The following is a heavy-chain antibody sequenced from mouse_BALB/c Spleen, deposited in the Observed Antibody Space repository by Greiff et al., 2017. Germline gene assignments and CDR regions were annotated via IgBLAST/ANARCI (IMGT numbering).Heavy chain of an antibody. CDR3: ARHYGLYAMDY. J-gene: IGHJ4*01. Sequence: QVQLKESGPGLVAPSQSLSITCTVSGFSLSRYSVHWVRQPPGKGLEWLGMIWGGGSTDYNSALKSRLSICKDNSKSQVFFKRNSLQANDTAIYYSARHYGLYAMDYWGQGTSVTVSS. CDR2: IWGGGST. CDR1: GFSLSRYS. V-gene: IGHV2-6-4*01. D-gene: IGHD1-1*02.